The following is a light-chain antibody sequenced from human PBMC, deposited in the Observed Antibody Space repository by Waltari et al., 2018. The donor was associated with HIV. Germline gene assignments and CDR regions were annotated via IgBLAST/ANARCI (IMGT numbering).Light chain of an antibody. CDR1: QSVSGSY. Sequence: EIVLTQSPGTLSLSPGESATLSCRASQSVSGSYLAWYQQRRSQAPRLLIYGASSRATGIPDRFSGSGSGTDFTLTISRLEPEDFAVYYCQQYGDSRWTFGQGTKVEIK. V-gene: IGKV3-20*01. CDR3: QQYGDSRWT. J-gene: IGKJ1*01. CDR2: GAS.